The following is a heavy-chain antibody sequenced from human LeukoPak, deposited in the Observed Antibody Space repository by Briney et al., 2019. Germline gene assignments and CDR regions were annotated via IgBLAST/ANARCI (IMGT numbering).Heavy chain of an antibody. CDR1: GFDFSSNW. D-gene: IGHD3-3*01. CDR2: IKGDGIST. J-gene: IGHJ4*02. V-gene: IGHV3-74*01. CDR3: AKDHYWSIDY. Sequence: GGSLRLSCAASGFDFSSNWMHWVRHAPGQGLVWVSRIKGDGISTNYADSVKGRFTISRDIAKNTLYLQMNSLRAEDAGVYYCAKDHYWSIDYWGRGTLVTVSS.